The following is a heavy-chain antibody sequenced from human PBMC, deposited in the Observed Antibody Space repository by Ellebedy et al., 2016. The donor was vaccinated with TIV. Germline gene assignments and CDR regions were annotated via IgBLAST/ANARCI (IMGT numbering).Heavy chain of an antibody. Sequence: SETLSLTCSVSGGSVSSGSYYWSRIRQPPGTGLEWIGYIYYSGGTNYNPSLKSRVTIALDTSKNEFSLKLRSVTAADTAVYYCAREFVEVATIDDFYYAMDVWGQGTTVTVSS. D-gene: IGHD5-24*01. CDR2: IYYSGGT. J-gene: IGHJ6*02. CDR3: AREFVEVATIDDFYYAMDV. V-gene: IGHV4-61*01. CDR1: GGSVSSGSYY.